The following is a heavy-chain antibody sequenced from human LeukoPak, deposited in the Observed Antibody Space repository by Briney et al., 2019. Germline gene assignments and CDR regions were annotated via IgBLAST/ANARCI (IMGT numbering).Heavy chain of an antibody. CDR2: VYYTGST. V-gene: IGHV4-59*08. D-gene: IGHD1-7*01. CDR1: GGSISSYY. CDR3: ARCARTGNTGFRFDS. Sequence: PSETLSLTCTVSGGSISSYYWSWIRQPPGKGLEWIGYVYYTGSTDYNPSLKSRVTISVGTSKTQFSLELTSVTAADTALYYCARCARTGNTGFRFDSWGQGTLVTVSS. J-gene: IGHJ4*02.